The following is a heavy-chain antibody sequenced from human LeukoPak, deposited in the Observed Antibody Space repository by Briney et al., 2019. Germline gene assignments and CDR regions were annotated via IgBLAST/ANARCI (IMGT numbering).Heavy chain of an antibody. J-gene: IGHJ4*02. Sequence: PSETLSLTCTVSGGSISSDDYYWSWIRQHPGKGLEWIGYISYSGSTYSNPSLKSRVTISVDTSKNQFSLKLSSVTAADTAVYYCARAGRVTGTTALFEYWGQGTLVTVSS. CDR2: ISYSGST. D-gene: IGHD1-20*01. CDR1: GGSISSDDYY. CDR3: ARAGRVTGTTALFEY. V-gene: IGHV4-31*03.